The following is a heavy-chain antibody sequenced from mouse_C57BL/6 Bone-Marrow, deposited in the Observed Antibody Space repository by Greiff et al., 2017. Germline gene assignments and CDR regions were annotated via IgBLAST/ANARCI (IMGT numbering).Heavy chain of an antibody. V-gene: IGHV5-17*01. CDR3: ARELGGDFDY. CDR2: ISRGSSTI. J-gene: IGHJ2*01. CDR1: GFTFSDYG. Sequence: EVQGVESGGGLVKPGGSLKLSCAASGFTFSDYGMHWVRQAPEKGLEWVAYISRGSSTIYYADTVKGRFTISRDNAKNTLFLQMTRLRSEDTAMYYCARELGGDFDYWGQGTTLTVSS. D-gene: IGHD4-1*01.